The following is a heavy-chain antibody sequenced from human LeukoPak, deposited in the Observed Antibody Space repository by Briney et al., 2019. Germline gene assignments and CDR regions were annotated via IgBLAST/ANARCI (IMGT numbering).Heavy chain of an antibody. CDR3: AKDPYGEGALVGDTEL. Sequence: PGGSLRLSCAASGFTFSSYGMHWVRQAPGKGLEWVAFIRYDGSNKYYADSVKGRFTISRDNSKNTLYLQMNSLRAEDTAVYYCAKDPYGEGALVGDTELWGQGTLVTVSS. CDR1: GFTFSSYG. V-gene: IGHV3-30*02. D-gene: IGHD5-18*01. J-gene: IGHJ4*02. CDR2: IRYDGSNK.